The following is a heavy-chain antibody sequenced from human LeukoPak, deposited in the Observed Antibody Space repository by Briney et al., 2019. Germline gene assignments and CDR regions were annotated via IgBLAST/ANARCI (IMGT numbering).Heavy chain of an antibody. V-gene: IGHV4-59*08. CDR1: GGSISPYY. CDR2: IYHSGNS. CDR3: ARRRGYSNKEAFDY. D-gene: IGHD5-12*01. J-gene: IGHJ4*02. Sequence: PSETLSLTCTVSGGSISPYYWTWIRQPPGEGLEWIGYIYHSGNSNYNPSLKSRVTISLDTSKNQFSLRLSSVTAADTAVYYCARRRGYSNKEAFDYWGQGTLVTVSS.